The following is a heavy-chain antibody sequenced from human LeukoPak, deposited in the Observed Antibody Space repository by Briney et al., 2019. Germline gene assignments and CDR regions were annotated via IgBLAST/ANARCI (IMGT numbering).Heavy chain of an antibody. CDR1: GYTFSSYD. J-gene: IGHJ6*02. CDR3: ASPTKTDTVDDQYSGSIRHYYGMDV. D-gene: IGHD5-12*01. V-gene: IGHV1-8*01. CDR2: MNPNSGNT. Sequence: ASVKVSCKASGYTFSSYDINWVRRAPGQGLEWMGWMNPNSGNTGSAQKFQGRVTMTTKTSISTASMAISSLRSADTAVYYCASPTKTDTVDDQYSGSIRHYYGMDVWGQGTTVTVSS.